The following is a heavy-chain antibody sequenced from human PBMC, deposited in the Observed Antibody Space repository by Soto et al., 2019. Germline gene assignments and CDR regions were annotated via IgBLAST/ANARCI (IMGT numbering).Heavy chain of an antibody. CDR1: GFSLSTSGVG. J-gene: IGHJ4*02. CDR2: IYWDDDK. V-gene: IGHV2-5*02. CDR3: AHSLMTTRTLDPYFDY. D-gene: IGHD4-17*01. Sequence: QITLKESGPTLVKPTQTLTLTCTFSGFSLSTSGVGVGWIRQPPGKALEWLALIYWDDDKRYSPSLKSRLTITKDTSKNQVVLTMTNMDPVDTATYYCAHSLMTTRTLDPYFDYWGQGTLVTVSS.